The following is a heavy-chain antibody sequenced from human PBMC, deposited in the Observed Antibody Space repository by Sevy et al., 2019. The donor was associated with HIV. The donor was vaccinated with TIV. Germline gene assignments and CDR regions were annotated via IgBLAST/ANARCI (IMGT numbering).Heavy chain of an antibody. CDR3: VKGTLWLVEGSYFDY. V-gene: IGHV3-30*18. CDR1: GFTFSSYG. CDR2: ISYDGSNK. D-gene: IGHD6-19*01. Sequence: GGSLRLSCAASGFTFSSYGMHWVRQAPGKGLDWVAVISYDGSNKYYADSVKGRFTISRDNSKNTLYLQMSSLRAEDTAVYYCVKGTLWLVEGSYFDYWGQGTLVTVSS. J-gene: IGHJ4*02.